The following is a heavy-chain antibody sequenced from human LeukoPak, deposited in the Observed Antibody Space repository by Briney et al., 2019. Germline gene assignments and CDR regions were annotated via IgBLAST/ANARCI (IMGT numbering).Heavy chain of an antibody. CDR1: GFTFSSYA. J-gene: IGHJ4*02. CDR2: IIGSGGST. CDR3: AKRFSSSWYFDY. D-gene: IGHD6-13*01. Sequence: PGGSLRLSCAASGFTFSSYAMSWVRQAPGKGLEWVSAIIGSGGSTYYADSVKGRFTISRDNSKNTLYLQLNSLRAEDTAVYYCAKRFSSSWYFDYWGQGTLVTVSS. V-gene: IGHV3-23*01.